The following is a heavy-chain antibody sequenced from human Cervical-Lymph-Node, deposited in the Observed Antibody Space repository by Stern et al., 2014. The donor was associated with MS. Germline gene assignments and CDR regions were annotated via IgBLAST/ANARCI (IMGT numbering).Heavy chain of an antibody. CDR3: ARGRGGNYRYYFDY. CDR1: GFTFSSYS. Sequence: VQLVQSGGGLVKPGGSLRLSCAASGFTFSSYSMNWVRQAPGKGLEWVASISSGGGYIYYADSLNGRFTISRDHAKNSLYLQMNSLRAEDTAVYYCARGRGGNYRYYFDYWGQGTLVTVSS. J-gene: IGHJ4*02. V-gene: IGHV3-21*01. D-gene: IGHD4-23*01. CDR2: ISSGGGYI.